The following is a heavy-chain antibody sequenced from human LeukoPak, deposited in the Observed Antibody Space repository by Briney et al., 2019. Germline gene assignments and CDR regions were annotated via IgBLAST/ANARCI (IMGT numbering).Heavy chain of an antibody. CDR3: ARELDSSSCDY. CDR2: IKTNSGGT. Sequence: GSVRVSCKASGYTFTGYYMHWVRQAPGQGVEWMGWIKTNSGGTNYAQKFQGRVTITRETTKSTDYMELSRLRSDDTAVYYCARELDSSSCDYWGQGTLVTVSS. J-gene: IGHJ4*02. CDR1: GYTFTGYY. D-gene: IGHD6-13*01. V-gene: IGHV1-2*02.